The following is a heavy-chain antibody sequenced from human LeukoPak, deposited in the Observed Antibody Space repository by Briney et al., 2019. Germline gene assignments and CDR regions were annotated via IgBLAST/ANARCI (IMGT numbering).Heavy chain of an antibody. CDR2: IIPILGIA. CDR3: ASSTIFGVAKAYFDY. Sequence: ASVKVSCKASGGTFSSYAISWVRQAPGQGLEWMGRIIPILGIASYAQKFQGRVTITADKSTSTAYMELSSLRSEDTAVYYCASSTIFGVAKAYFDYWGQGTLVTVSS. D-gene: IGHD3-3*01. CDR1: GGTFSSYA. V-gene: IGHV1-69*04. J-gene: IGHJ4*02.